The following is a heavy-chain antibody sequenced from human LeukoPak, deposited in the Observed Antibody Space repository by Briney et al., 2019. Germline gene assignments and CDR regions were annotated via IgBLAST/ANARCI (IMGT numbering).Heavy chain of an antibody. V-gene: IGHV1-69*05. J-gene: IGHJ4*02. CDR3: ARERGYYGSGSGLNY. CDR1: GGTFSSYA. CDR2: IIPIFGTA. D-gene: IGHD3-10*01. Sequence: SVKVSCKASGGTFSSYAISWVRQAPGQGLEWMGGIIPIFGTANYAQKFQGRVTITTDESTSTAYMELSSLRSEDTAVYYCARERGYYGSGSGLNYWGQGTLVTVSS.